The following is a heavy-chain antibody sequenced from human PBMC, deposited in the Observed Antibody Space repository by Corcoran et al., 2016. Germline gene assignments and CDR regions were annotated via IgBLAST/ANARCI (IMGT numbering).Heavy chain of an antibody. CDR2: INAGNGNT. CDR3: ARDRYVSVLRDGMDV. J-gene: IGHJ6*02. D-gene: IGHD5-12*01. Sequence: QVQLVQSGAEMKKPGASVKVSCKASGYTFTSYAMHWVRQAPGQRLEWMGWINAGNGNTKYSQKFQIRCTIIRDTSASTADMELSNLRTEDTAVYDCARDRYVSVLRDGMDVWGQGTTVTVAS. CDR1: GYTFTSYA. V-gene: IGHV1-3*01.